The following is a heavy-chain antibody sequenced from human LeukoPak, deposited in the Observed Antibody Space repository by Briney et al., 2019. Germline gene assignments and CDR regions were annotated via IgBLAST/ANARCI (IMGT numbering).Heavy chain of an antibody. CDR1: GFTFSSYA. CDR2: IYSGGST. J-gene: IGHJ3*02. Sequence: GGSLRLSCAASGFTFSSYAMNWVRQAPGKGLEWVSVIYSGGSTYYADSVKGRFTISRDNSKNTLYLQMNSLRAEDTAVYYCARDSSSWSSGDAFDIWGQGTMVTVSS. V-gene: IGHV3-66*02. D-gene: IGHD6-13*01. CDR3: ARDSSSWSSGDAFDI.